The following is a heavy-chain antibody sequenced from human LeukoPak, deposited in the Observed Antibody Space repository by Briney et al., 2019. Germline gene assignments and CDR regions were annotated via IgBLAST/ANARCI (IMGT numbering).Heavy chain of an antibody. CDR1: GLTFSISG. Sequence: GGSLRLSCTASGLTFSISGFNWVRQAPGKGLEWVASIGPTGSDRYHADSIKGRFTISRDNANNFLYLQMNSLRAEDTAVYYCATETNGRHYDYWGQGTLLTVSS. J-gene: IGHJ4*02. V-gene: IGHV3-21*06. CDR2: IGPTGSDR. CDR3: ATETNGRHYDY. D-gene: IGHD1-14*01.